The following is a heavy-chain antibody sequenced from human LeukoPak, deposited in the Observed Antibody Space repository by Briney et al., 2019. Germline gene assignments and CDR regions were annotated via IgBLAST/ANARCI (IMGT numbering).Heavy chain of an antibody. CDR1: GGSISSSSYY. CDR3: ARLHRHCSSTSCSDY. CDR2: IYYSGST. J-gene: IGHJ4*02. D-gene: IGHD2-2*01. Sequence: SETLSLTCTVSGGSISSSSYYWGWIRQPPGKGLEGIGRIYYSGSTYYNPSLKSRITISVHPSKNQFSLKLSSVTAADPAVYYCARLHRHCSSTSCSDYWGQGTLVTVSS. V-gene: IGHV4-39*01.